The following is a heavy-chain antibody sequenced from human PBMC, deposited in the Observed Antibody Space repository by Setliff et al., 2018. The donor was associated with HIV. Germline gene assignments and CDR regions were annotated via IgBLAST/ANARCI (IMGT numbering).Heavy chain of an antibody. D-gene: IGHD1-1*01. CDR2: IYWHDVG. CDR3: AREGYAFDI. V-gene: IGHV2-5*01. Sequence: KSGPTLVNPTQTLTLTCTLSGTSVNTIGEGVGWIRQPPGKALEWLAVIYWHDVGRYRPSLKNRLTITKDTSKNQVVLTMTNMDPVDTATYYCAREGYAFDIWGQGTMVTVSS. CDR1: GTSVNTIGEG. J-gene: IGHJ3*02.